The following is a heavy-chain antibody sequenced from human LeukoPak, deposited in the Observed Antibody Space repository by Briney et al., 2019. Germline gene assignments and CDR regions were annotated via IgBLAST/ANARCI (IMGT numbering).Heavy chain of an antibody. Sequence: ASVKVSCKASGYTFTSYGISWVRQAPGQGLEWMGGINAGNGNTKFSQKFQGRVTITRDTSASTAYMEVSSLRSEDTALYYCARGNGATTLFHSWGQGTQVTVSS. CDR2: INAGNGNT. J-gene: IGHJ5*02. CDR1: GYTFTSYG. CDR3: ARGNGATTLFHS. V-gene: IGHV1-3*01. D-gene: IGHD1-26*01.